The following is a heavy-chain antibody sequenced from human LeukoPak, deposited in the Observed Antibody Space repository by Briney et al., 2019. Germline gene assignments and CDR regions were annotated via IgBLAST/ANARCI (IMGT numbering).Heavy chain of an antibody. J-gene: IGHJ4*02. D-gene: IGHD3-22*01. CDR2: IHSSGST. CDR3: ARITDSSGYWGYFDY. CDR1: GGSISNDH. Sequence: SETLSLTCSVSGGSISNDHWSWIRQPAGKGLEWVGRIHSSGSTNYNPSLKSRVTMSVDTSKNQFSLKVSSVTAADTAVYYCARITDSSGYWGYFDYWGQGTLVTVSS. V-gene: IGHV4-4*07.